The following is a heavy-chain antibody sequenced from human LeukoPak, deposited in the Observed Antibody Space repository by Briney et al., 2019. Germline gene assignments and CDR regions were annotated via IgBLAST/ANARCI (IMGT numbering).Heavy chain of an antibody. CDR3: AKFNTNPGHALDI. CDR1: GFTVSSNY. Sequence: PGGSLRLSCAASGFTVSSNYMSWVRQAPGKGLEWVSVIYSGGTTYYADSVKGRFTISRDNAENSLYLQMNSLRAEDTAIYYCAKFNTNPGHALDIWGQGTMVTVSS. D-gene: IGHD2-2*01. V-gene: IGHV3-53*01. J-gene: IGHJ3*02. CDR2: IYSGGTT.